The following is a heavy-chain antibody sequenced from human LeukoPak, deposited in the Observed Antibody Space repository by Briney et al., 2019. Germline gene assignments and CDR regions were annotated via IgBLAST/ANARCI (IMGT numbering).Heavy chain of an antibody. CDR2: FNPNSGGT. J-gene: IGHJ3*02. CDR1: GNTFTDYF. V-gene: IGHV1-2*02. Sequence: ASVKVSCKASGNTFTDYFIHWVRQAPGQGLEWMGWFNPNSGGTNYAQKFQGRVTMTRDTSISTTYMELSRLRSDDTAMYYCASLDAFDMWGQGTMVTVSS. CDR3: ASLDAFDM.